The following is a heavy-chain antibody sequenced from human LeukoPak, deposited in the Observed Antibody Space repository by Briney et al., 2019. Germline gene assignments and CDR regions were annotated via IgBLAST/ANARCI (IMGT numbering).Heavy chain of an antibody. J-gene: IGHJ4*02. CDR3: ARDLSGYSDY. D-gene: IGHD2-15*01. CDR1: GFTVSSNY. CDR2: ISDADGSIT. V-gene: IGHV3-74*01. Sequence: GGSLRLSCAASGFTVSSNYMSWVRQAPGKGLVWVSRISDADGSITDYADSVRGRFTISRDTAKNTLYLEMNSLGAEDTAVYYCARDLSGYSDYWGQGTLVTVSS.